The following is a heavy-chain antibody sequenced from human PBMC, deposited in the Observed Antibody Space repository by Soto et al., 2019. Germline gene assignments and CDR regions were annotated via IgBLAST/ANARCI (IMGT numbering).Heavy chain of an antibody. D-gene: IGHD3-22*01. Sequence: GGSLRLSCAASGFTFSSYGMHWVRQAPGXGLEWVAVIWYDGSNKYYADSVKGRFTISRDNSKDTLYLQMNSLRAEDTAVYYCARAYDSSGYYPWDAFEIWGQGSMVTVSS. CDR1: GFTFSSYG. J-gene: IGHJ3*02. V-gene: IGHV3-33*01. CDR2: IWYDGSNK. CDR3: ARAYDSSGYYPWDAFEI.